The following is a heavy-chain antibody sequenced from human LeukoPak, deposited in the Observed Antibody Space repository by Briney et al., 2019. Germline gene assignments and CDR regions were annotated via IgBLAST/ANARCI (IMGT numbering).Heavy chain of an antibody. V-gene: IGHV1-69*13. CDR1: GYSFNSQG. Sequence: GASVKVSCKASGYSFNSQGMNWVRQAPGQGLEWMGGIIPIFGTANYAQKFQGRVTITADESTSTAYMELSSLRSEDTAVYYCARVFQQLTLRFGEFRYCYYMDVWGKGTTVTISS. J-gene: IGHJ6*03. CDR2: IIPIFGTA. CDR3: ARVFQQLTLRFGEFRYCYYMDV. D-gene: IGHD3-10*01.